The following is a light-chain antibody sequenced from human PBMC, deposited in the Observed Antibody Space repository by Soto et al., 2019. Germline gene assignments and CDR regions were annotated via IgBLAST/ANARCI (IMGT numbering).Light chain of an antibody. CDR2: GAS. CDR3: QQYGSSTWT. J-gene: IGKJ1*01. Sequence: EIVLTQSPGTLSLSPGERATVSCRASQSVSSSYLAWYQQKPGQAPRLLIYGASSRATGIPDRFSGSGSGTDFTLTISRLDPEDFAVYYCQQYGSSTWTFGQGTKVDIK. CDR1: QSVSSSY. V-gene: IGKV3-20*01.